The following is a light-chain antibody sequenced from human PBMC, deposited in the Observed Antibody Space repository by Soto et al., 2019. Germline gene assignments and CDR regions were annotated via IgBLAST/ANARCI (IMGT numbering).Light chain of an antibody. V-gene: IGKV3-20*01. J-gene: IGKJ2*01. CDR1: QIISSTY. Sequence: DIVLTQSPGTLSLSPGERATLSCRASQIISSTYLGWYQQKPGQAPRLLIYGASSRATGIPDRFSGSGSGTDFTLTISRLEPEDFAVYYCQHYDTSLYTVGQGTKLEIK. CDR3: QHYDTSLYT. CDR2: GAS.